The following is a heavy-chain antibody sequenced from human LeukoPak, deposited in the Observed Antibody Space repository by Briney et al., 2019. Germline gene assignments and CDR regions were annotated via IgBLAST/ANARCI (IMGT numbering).Heavy chain of an antibody. V-gene: IGHV3-66*01. CDR3: ARGFLQLTPYYFDY. Sequence: GGSLRLSCAAPGFDVSINYMNWIRQSPEKGLEWVSIIHNDGNTYYAHSVKGRFTVSRDNSKNTVSLQMDSLRADDTAVYFCARGFLQLTPYYFDYWGQGTLVTVSS. J-gene: IGHJ4*02. CDR1: GFDVSINY. CDR2: IHNDGNT. D-gene: IGHD1-1*01.